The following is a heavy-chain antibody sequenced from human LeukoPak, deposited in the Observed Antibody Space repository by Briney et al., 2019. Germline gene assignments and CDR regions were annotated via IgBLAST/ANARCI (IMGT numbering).Heavy chain of an antibody. D-gene: IGHD1-26*01. Sequence: GGSPRLSCAASGFTFSDHYIDWVRQAPGKGLEWVGRSGNKADSYTAEYAASVEGRFTISRDDSKKSLYLQMNTLTIEDTAVYHCTRGYSGVSVYAFDVWGQGTTVTVSS. J-gene: IGHJ3*01. CDR1: GFTFSDHY. CDR2: SGNKADSYTA. V-gene: IGHV3-72*01. CDR3: TRGYSGVSVYAFDV.